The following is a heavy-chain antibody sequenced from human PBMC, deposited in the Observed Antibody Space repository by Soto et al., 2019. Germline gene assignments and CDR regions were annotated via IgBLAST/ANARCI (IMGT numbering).Heavy chain of an antibody. Sequence: GGSLRLSCAASGFTFSSYGMHWVRQAPGKGLEWVAVIWYDGSNKYYADSVKGRFTISRDNSKNTLYLQMNSLRAEDTAVYYCAREPSLTFGGVIAYLYIREAFDIWGQGTMVTVSS. V-gene: IGHV3-33*01. CDR3: AREPSLTFGGVIAYLYIREAFDI. CDR1: GFTFSSYG. D-gene: IGHD3-16*02. CDR2: IWYDGSNK. J-gene: IGHJ3*02.